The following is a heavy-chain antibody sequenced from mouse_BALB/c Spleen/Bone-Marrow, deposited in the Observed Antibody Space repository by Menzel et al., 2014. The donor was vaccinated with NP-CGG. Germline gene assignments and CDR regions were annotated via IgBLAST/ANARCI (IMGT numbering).Heavy chain of an antibody. CDR3: VRETTVVADFDY. Sequence: EVQVVESGPDLVKPSQSLSLTCTVTGYSITNGYGWHWIRQFPGNKLEWMGYIHYSGDTNYNPSLKSRASITRDTSKNQFFLQLNSVTTDDTATYYCVRETTVVADFDYWGQGTTLTVSS. J-gene: IGHJ2*01. D-gene: IGHD1-1*01. V-gene: IGHV3-1*02. CDR2: IHYSGDT. CDR1: GYSITNGYG.